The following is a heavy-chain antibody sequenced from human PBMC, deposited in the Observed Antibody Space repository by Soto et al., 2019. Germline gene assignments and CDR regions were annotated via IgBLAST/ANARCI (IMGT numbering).Heavy chain of an antibody. Sequence: RLSCAASGFTFSSYAMSWVRQAPGKGLEWVSSISGSGGSTYYADSVKGRFTISRDNSKNTLYLQMNSLRAEDTAVYYCAKDSSTVVYCIDYWGQGTLVTVSS. CDR2: ISGSGGST. V-gene: IGHV3-23*01. D-gene: IGHD2-21*02. J-gene: IGHJ4*02. CDR1: GFTFSSYA. CDR3: AKDSSTVVYCIDY.